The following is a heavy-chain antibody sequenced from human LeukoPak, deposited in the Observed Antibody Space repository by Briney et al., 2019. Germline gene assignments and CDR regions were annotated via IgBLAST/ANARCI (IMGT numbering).Heavy chain of an antibody. CDR2: ISDSAAKT. CDR1: GFTFSNFA. J-gene: IGHJ4*02. D-gene: IGHD2-2*01. Sequence: GGSLRLSCEVSGFTFSNFAMSWVRQAPGKGLEWISAISDSAAKTHYADSVKGRFTISRDNSKNTLYLQMNSLRAEDTAVYYCAKDRIVVPGNVDYWGQGTLVTVSS. CDR3: AKDRIVVPGNVDY. V-gene: IGHV3-23*01.